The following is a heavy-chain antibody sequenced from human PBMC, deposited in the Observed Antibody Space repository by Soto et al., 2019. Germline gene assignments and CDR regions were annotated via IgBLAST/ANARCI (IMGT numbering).Heavy chain of an antibody. CDR2: INPIDSDT. D-gene: IGHD5-12*01. V-gene: IGHV5-51*01. CDR3: ARQWNFDY. CDR1: GYIFTTYW. J-gene: IGHJ4*02. Sequence: GESLKISCKASGYIFTTYWIAWVRQMPGKGLEWIGIINPIDSDTRYSPSFQGQVTISADKSISTTYLQWSSLKASDTAIYDCARQWNFDYWGQGTLVTVSS.